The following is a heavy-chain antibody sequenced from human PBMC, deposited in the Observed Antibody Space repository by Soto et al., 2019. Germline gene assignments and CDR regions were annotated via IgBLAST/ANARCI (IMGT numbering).Heavy chain of an antibody. Sequence: ASETLSLTCAVSGASINSADYYWSWIRQPPGKGLEWIGYIYYSGSTYYNPSLKSRAAISADMSKNQFSLRLSSATAADTAVYYCARAVYCRSAACSNWFDSWGQGTLVTVSS. CDR3: ARAVYCRSAACSNWFDS. D-gene: IGHD2-2*01. J-gene: IGHJ5*01. V-gene: IGHV4-30-4*01. CDR1: GASINSADYY. CDR2: IYYSGST.